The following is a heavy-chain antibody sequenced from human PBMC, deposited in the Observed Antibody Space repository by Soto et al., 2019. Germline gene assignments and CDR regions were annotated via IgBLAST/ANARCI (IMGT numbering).Heavy chain of an antibody. CDR2: IWYDGSNK. V-gene: IGHV3-33*01. D-gene: IGHD1-26*01. CDR1: GFTFSSYG. Sequence: GGSLRLSCAASGFTFSSYGMHWVRQAPGKGLEWVAVIWYDGSNKYYADSVKGRFTISRDNSKNTLYLQMNSLRAEDTAVYYCARDHLTRGAHPLYGMDVWGQGTTVTVSS. CDR3: ARDHLTRGAHPLYGMDV. J-gene: IGHJ6*02.